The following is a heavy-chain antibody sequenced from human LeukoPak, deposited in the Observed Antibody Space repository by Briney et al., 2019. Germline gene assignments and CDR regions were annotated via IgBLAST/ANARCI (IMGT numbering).Heavy chain of an antibody. J-gene: IGHJ5*02. Sequence: SETLSLTCTVSGGSISSSSYYWGWIRQPPGKGLEWIGSIYYSGSTYYNPSLKSRVTISVDTSKNQFSLKLSSVTAADTAVYYCARSYYDYVWGSYRRRYNWFDPWGQGTLVTVSS. CDR1: GGSISSSSYY. V-gene: IGHV4-39*07. D-gene: IGHD3-16*02. CDR3: ARSYYDYVWGSYRRRYNWFDP. CDR2: IYYSGST.